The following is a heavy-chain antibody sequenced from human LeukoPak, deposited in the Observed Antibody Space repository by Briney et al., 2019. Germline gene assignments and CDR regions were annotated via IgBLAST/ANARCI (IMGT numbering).Heavy chain of an antibody. J-gene: IGHJ6*03. CDR2: IYYSGST. CDR1: GGSISSYY. D-gene: IGHD3-22*01. CDR3: ARGIVVPYYSGYYYYYMDV. Sequence: SETLSLTCTVSGGSISSYYWSWIRQPPGKGLEWIGYIYYSGSTNYNPSLKSRVTISVDTSKNQFSLKLSSVTAADTAVYYCARGIVVPYYSGYYYYYMDVWGKGTTVTISS. V-gene: IGHV4-59*12.